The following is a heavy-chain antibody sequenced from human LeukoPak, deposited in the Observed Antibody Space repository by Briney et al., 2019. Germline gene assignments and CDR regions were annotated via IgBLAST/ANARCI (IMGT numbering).Heavy chain of an antibody. D-gene: IGHD3-10*01. V-gene: IGHV4-59*01. J-gene: IGHJ6*03. Sequence: SKTLSLTCTVSGGSITSYYWSWIRQPPGKGLEWIGYIYYSGSTNYNPSLKSRVTISVDTSKNQFSLKLSSVTAADTAMYYCARGSKLWFGELGFYYSMDVWGKGTTVTVSS. CDR1: GGSITSYY. CDR2: IYYSGST. CDR3: ARGSKLWFGELGFYYSMDV.